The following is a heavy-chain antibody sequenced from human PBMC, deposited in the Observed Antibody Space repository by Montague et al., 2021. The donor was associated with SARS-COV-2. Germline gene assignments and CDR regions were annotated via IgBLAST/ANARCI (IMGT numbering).Heavy chain of an antibody. CDR3: AKDRGDIYGGNSAWFDP. Sequence: SETLSLTCTVSGASIRTGSDYWTWIRQRPGRGLEWTGNLYYSGGSTYNPSLKSRVTISADTSKNLFSLTLKSVTASDTAVYYCAKDRGDIYGGNSAWFDPWGQGTLVTVSS. D-gene: IGHD4-23*01. CDR2: LYYSGGS. V-gene: IGHV4-61*03. J-gene: IGHJ5*02. CDR1: GASIRTGSDY.